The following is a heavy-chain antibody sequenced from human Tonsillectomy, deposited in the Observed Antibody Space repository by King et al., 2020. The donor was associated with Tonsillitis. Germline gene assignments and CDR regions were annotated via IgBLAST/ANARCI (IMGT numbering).Heavy chain of an antibody. CDR2: ISGSCGST. D-gene: IGHD2-2*01. CDR3: ARGRKFGSTTSYYAFDI. Sequence: VRKAPGKGLEWVSAISGSCGSTYYADSVKGRVTIDRDNSQNAVYLQMHSLRAEDTAVYYYARGRKFGSTTSYYAFDICGQGTMVTVS. V-gene: IGHV3-23*01. J-gene: IGHJ3*02.